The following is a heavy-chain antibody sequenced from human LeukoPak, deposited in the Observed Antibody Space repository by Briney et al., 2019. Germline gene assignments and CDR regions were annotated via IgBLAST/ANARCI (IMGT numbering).Heavy chain of an antibody. J-gene: IGHJ2*01. CDR1: DGSFSGYY. Sequence: SETVSLTCAVYDGSFSGYYWTWIRQPPGKGLEWIGEINHSGSTNYNPSLKSRVTISVDTSKNQFSLKLSSVTAADTAVYYCAREGRACGGGCYPALWYFDLWGRGTLVTVSS. V-gene: IGHV4-34*01. CDR2: INHSGST. CDR3: AREGRACGGGCYPALWYFDL. D-gene: IGHD2-21*02.